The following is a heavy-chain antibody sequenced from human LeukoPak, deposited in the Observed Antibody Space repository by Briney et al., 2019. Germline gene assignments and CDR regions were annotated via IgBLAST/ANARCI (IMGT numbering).Heavy chain of an antibody. CDR1: GFTFSSYA. CDR3: AKDRLGGGTSGYYLGS. Sequence: GGSLRLSCAASGFTFSSYAMSWVRQAPGKGLEWVSVISYDGSSTFYVDSVKGRFTVSRDESKKMVYLQMKSLRLEDTAIYYCAKDRLGGGTSGYYLGSWGQGTLVTVSS. D-gene: IGHD5-12*01. J-gene: IGHJ4*02. V-gene: IGHV3-30*18. CDR2: ISYDGSST.